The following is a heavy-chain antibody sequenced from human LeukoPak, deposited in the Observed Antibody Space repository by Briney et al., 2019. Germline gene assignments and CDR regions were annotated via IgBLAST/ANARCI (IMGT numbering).Heavy chain of an antibody. Sequence: ASVKVSCKASGYTFTSYYMRWVRQAPGQGLEWMGWINPNSGGTNYAQKFQGRVTMTRDTSISTAYMELSRLRSDDTAVYYCARSYCGGDCYSLFDYWGQGTLVTVSS. J-gene: IGHJ4*02. V-gene: IGHV1-2*02. CDR3: ARSYCGGDCYSLFDY. CDR1: GYTFTSYY. D-gene: IGHD2-21*02. CDR2: INPNSGGT.